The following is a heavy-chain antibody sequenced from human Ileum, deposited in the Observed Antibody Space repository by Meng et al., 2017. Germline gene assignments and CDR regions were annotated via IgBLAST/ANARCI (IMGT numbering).Heavy chain of an antibody. D-gene: IGHD2-15*01. CDR1: GYTFKNYA. J-gene: IGHJ4*02. V-gene: IGHV7-4-1*02. Sequence: QVQLVQSGSGLKEPGASVKVSCKASGYTFKNYAVTWVRQAPGQGLEWMGWIHTDTGNPTYDQGFTGRFVFSLDTSVNTAYLQISGLKAEDTAVYYCARPGGYCSDLDCYPAEWGQGTLVTVSS. CDR2: IHTDTGNP. CDR3: ARPGGYCSDLDCYPAE.